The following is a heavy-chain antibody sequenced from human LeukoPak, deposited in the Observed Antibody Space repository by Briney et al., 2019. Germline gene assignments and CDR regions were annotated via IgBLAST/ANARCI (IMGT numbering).Heavy chain of an antibody. CDR3: ARVGEKGYCSSTSCLWQFDY. J-gene: IGHJ4*02. D-gene: IGHD2-2*01. CDR2: IYYSGST. Sequence: KPSETLSLTCTVSGYSISSSYYWSWIRQPPGKGLEWIGYIYYSGSTNYNPSLKSRVTISVDTSKNQFSLKLSSVTAADTAVYYCARVGEKGYCSSTSCLWQFDYWGQGTLVTVSS. V-gene: IGHV4-61*01. CDR1: GYSISSSYY.